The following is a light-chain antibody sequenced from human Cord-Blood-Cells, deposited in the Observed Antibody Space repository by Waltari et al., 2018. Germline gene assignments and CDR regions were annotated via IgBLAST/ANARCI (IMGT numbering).Light chain of an antibody. CDR2: EVS. V-gene: IGLV2-23*02. CDR3: CSYAGSSTSVV. Sequence: QSALTQPASVSGSPGQSITISCTGTSSDVGSYNLVSWYQQHPGKDPKLMIYEVSKRPSGFSKRFSGSKSGNTASLTISGLQAEDEADYYCCSYAGSSTSVVFGGGTKLTVL. J-gene: IGLJ2*01. CDR1: SSDVGSYNL.